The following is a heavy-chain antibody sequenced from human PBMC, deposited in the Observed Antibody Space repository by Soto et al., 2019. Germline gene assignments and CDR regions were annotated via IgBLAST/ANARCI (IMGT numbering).Heavy chain of an antibody. V-gene: IGHV4-34*12. CDR1: GGSFSGYY. Sequence: ETLSLTCAGYGGSFSGYYWTWIRQPPGKGLEWVGEIVHSGSATYSPSLKSRVTISVDTSKNQFSLKLSSVTAADTAVYYCARTPARPSNWFDPWGQGTPVTVSS. J-gene: IGHJ5*02. CDR3: ARTPARPSNWFDP. CDR2: IVHSGSA. D-gene: IGHD6-6*01.